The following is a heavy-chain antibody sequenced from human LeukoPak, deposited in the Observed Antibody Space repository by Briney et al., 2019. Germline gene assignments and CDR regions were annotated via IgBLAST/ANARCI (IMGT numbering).Heavy chain of an antibody. V-gene: IGHV4-39*01. J-gene: IGHJ6*02. Sequence: SETLSLTCTVSGGSISSSSYYCGWIRQPPGKVLEWIGSIYYSGSTYYNPSLKSRVNISVDTSKNQFSLKLSSVTAADTAVYYCARPSIAAAGTYYGMDVWGQGTTVTVSS. CDR3: ARPSIAAAGTYYGMDV. CDR2: IYYSGST. CDR1: GGSISSSSYY. D-gene: IGHD6-13*01.